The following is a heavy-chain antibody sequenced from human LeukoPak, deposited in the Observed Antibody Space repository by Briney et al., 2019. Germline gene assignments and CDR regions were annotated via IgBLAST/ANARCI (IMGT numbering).Heavy chain of an antibody. CDR1: GFTFSSYG. V-gene: IGHV3-30*18. CDR2: ISYDGSNK. J-gene: IGHJ4*02. D-gene: IGHD7-27*01. Sequence: GGSLRLSCAASGFTFSSYGMHWVRQAPGKGQEWVAVISYDGSNKYYADSVKGRFTISRDNSKNTLYLQINSLRAEDTAVYYCAKEHAQLGTNFDYWGQGTLVTVSS. CDR3: AKEHAQLGTNFDY.